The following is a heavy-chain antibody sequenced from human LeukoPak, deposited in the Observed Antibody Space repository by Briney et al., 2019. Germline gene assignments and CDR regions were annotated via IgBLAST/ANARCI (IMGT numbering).Heavy chain of an antibody. V-gene: IGHV3-21*01. J-gene: IGHJ6*02. CDR3: ARSGNPIYYYYYGMDV. D-gene: IGHD5-12*01. CDR1: GFTFSSYS. CDR2: ISSSSSYR. Sequence: GGSLRLSCAASGFTFSSYSMNWVRQAPGKGLEWVSSISSSSSYRYYADSVKGRFTISRDNAKNSLYLQMNSLRAEDTAVYYCARSGNPIYYYYYGMDVWGQGTTVTASS.